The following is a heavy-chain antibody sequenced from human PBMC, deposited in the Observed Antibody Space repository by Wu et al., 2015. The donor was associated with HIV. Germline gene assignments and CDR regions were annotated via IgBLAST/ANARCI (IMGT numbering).Heavy chain of an antibody. D-gene: IGHD3-22*01. CDR3: ARDGRVDGSMIVVVISIDAFDI. Sequence: QVQLVQSGAEVKKPGASVKVSCKASGYTFTDYYIHWVRQAPGQGLDWMGWINPNSGGTNYAQKFQGRVTMTRDTSISTAYLELSRLRSDDTAVYYCARDGRVDGSMIVVVISIDAFDIWAKGQWSPSL. J-gene: IGHJ3*02. CDR2: INPNSGGT. V-gene: IGHV1-2*02. CDR1: GYTFTDYY.